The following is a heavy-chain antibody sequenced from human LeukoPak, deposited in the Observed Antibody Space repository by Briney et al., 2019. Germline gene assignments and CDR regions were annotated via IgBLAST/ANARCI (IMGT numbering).Heavy chain of an antibody. CDR1: GFTFSSYW. Sequence: GGSLRLSCAASGFTFSSYWMHWVRQAPGKGLVWVSRTNSDGSTTTYADSVKGRFTISRDNAKNTLYLQMNSLRAEDTAVYYCARGYSGSYRVDYWGQGTLVTVSS. CDR2: TNSDGSTT. J-gene: IGHJ4*02. V-gene: IGHV3-74*01. D-gene: IGHD1-26*01. CDR3: ARGYSGSYRVDY.